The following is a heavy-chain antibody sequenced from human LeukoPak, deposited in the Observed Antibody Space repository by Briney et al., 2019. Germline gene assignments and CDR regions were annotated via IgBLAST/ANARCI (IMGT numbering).Heavy chain of an antibody. D-gene: IGHD6-6*01. CDR2: ITVSGGST. CDR3: AKGYSSSSRFDY. J-gene: IGHJ4*02. CDR1: GFIFSSYA. Sequence: GSLRLSCAASGFIFSSYAMSWVRQAPGKGLEWVSAITVSGGSTYYADSVKGRFTISRDNSKNTLYLQINSLRAEDTAVYYCAKGYSSSSRFDYWGQGTLVTVSS. V-gene: IGHV3-23*01.